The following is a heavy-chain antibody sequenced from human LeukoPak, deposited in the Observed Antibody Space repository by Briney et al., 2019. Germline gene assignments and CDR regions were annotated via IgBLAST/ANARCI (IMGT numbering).Heavy chain of an antibody. CDR3: ARGRLGGSGSYYNVLDY. J-gene: IGHJ4*02. CDR2: ISYSGST. Sequence: ASETLSLTCTVSGGSISSYYWSWIRQPPGKGLEWIGYISYSGSTNYNPSLKSRVTISVDTSRNQFSPKLSSVTAADTAVYYCARGRLGGSGSYYNVLDYWGQGTLVTVSS. V-gene: IGHV4-59*01. CDR1: GGSISSYY. D-gene: IGHD3-10*01.